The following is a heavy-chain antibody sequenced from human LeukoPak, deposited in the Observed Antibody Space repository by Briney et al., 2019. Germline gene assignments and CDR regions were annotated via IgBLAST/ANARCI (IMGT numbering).Heavy chain of an antibody. CDR1: GFTFSNFA. CDR2: ISYDGSKE. J-gene: IGHJ6*03. V-gene: IGHV3-30-3*01. Sequence: GRSLRLSCAASGFTFSNFAIHWVRQAPGKGLEWVAVISYDGSKEYYADPVKGRFTIFRDNSKNTLNLQMNSLTAEDTAVYYCARPRSQLANYYMDVWGKGTTVTVSS. D-gene: IGHD6-6*01. CDR3: ARPRSQLANYYMDV.